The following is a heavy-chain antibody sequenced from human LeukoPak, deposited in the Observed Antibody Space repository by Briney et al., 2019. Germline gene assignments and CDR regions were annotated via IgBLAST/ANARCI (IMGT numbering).Heavy chain of an antibody. CDR2: INHSGST. D-gene: IGHD6-13*01. CDR1: GGSFSGYY. J-gene: IGHJ4*02. Sequence: SETLSLTCAVYGGSFSGYYWSWIRQPPGKGLEWIGEINHSGSTNYNPSLKSRVTISVDTSKNQFSLKLSSVTAADTAVYYCARGQGAAAFYWGQGTLVTVSS. CDR3: ARGQGAAAFY. V-gene: IGHV4-34*01.